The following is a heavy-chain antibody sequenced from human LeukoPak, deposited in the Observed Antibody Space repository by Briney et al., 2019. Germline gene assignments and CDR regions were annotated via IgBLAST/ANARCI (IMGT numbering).Heavy chain of an antibody. CDR2: INHSGST. CDR1: GGSFSGYY. J-gene: IGHJ3*02. CDR3: ARQAIYYDSSGLYGAFDI. D-gene: IGHD3-22*01. Sequence: SETLSLTCAVYGGSFSGYYWSWIRQPPGKGLEWIGEINHSGSTNYNPSLKSRVTISVDTSKNQFSLKLSSVTAADTAVYYCARQAIYYDSSGLYGAFDIWGQGTMVTVSS. V-gene: IGHV4-34*01.